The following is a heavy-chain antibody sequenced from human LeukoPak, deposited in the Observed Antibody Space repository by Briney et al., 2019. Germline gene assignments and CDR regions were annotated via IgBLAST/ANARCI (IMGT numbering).Heavy chain of an antibody. Sequence: GGSLRLSCAASGFTFSSYGMNWVRQAPGQGLEWVSYIGSTSGTIYYADSVKGRFTISRDNAKTSLYLQMNSLRAEDTAVYYCAREGYDSSGYIYFDYWGQGTLVTVSS. CDR3: AREGYDSSGYIYFDY. V-gene: IGHV3-48*01. CDR1: GFTFSSYG. J-gene: IGHJ4*02. CDR2: IGSTSGTI. D-gene: IGHD3-22*01.